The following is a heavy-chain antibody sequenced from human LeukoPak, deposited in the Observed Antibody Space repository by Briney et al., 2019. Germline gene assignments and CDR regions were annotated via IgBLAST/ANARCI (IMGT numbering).Heavy chain of an antibody. CDR3: ARDGTPIHSSGWVYMDV. CDR2: ISSSGSTI. Sequence: GGSLRLSCAASGFTFSSYEMNWVRQAPGKGLEWVSYISSSGSTIYYADSVKGRFTISRDNAKNSLYLQMNSLRAEDTAVYYCARDGTPIHSSGWVYMDVWGKGTTVTISS. CDR1: GFTFSSYE. V-gene: IGHV3-48*03. J-gene: IGHJ6*04. D-gene: IGHD6-25*01.